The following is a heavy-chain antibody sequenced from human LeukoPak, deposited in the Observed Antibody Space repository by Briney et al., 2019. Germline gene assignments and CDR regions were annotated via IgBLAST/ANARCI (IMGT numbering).Heavy chain of an antibody. Sequence: GGSLRLSCAASGFTFSSYGMHWVRQAPGKGLEWVAVISYDGSNKYNADSVKGRFTISRDNSKNTLYLQMNSLRAEDTAVYYCAKDMRYCSGGSCPPTHLDYWGQGTLVTVSS. V-gene: IGHV3-30*18. CDR2: ISYDGSNK. D-gene: IGHD2-15*01. CDR3: AKDMRYCSGGSCPPTHLDY. J-gene: IGHJ4*02. CDR1: GFTFSSYG.